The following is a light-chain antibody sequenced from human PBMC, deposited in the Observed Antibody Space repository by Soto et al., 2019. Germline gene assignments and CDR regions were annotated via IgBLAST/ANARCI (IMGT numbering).Light chain of an antibody. CDR2: SAS. CDR1: QGIGNS. V-gene: IGKV1-27*01. Sequence: DIQMTQSPPSLSASVGDRVTITCRASQGIGNSLAWYQQKPGTVPKLLIYSASTLQSGVPSRFSGSGSGTDFTPTISSLQPEDGAAYYCQKYNPVPATFGQGTRLEIK. J-gene: IGKJ5*01. CDR3: QKYNPVPAT.